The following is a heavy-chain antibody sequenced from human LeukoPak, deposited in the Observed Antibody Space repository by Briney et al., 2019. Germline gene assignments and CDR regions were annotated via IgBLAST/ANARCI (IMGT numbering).Heavy chain of an antibody. J-gene: IGHJ4*02. CDR3: AREAMIVVVIEEESKFDY. D-gene: IGHD3-22*01. Sequence: SVKVSCKASGYTFTSYGISWVRQAPGQGLEWMGRIIPILGIANYAQKFQGRVTITADKSTSTAYMELSSLEDTAVYYCAREAMIVVVIEEESKFDYWGQGTLVTVSS. CDR1: GYTFTSYG. V-gene: IGHV1-69*04. CDR2: IIPILGIA.